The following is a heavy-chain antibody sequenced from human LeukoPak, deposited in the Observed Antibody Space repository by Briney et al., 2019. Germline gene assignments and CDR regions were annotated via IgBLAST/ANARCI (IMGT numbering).Heavy chain of an antibody. CDR2: IYHSGST. V-gene: IGHV4-30-2*01. Sequence: SETLSLTCAVSGGSISSGGYSWSWIRQPPGKGLEWIGYIYHSGSTYYNPSLKSRVTISVDTSKNQFSLKLSSVTAADTAVYYCARGAVAGYFDYWGQGTLVTVSS. D-gene: IGHD6-19*01. CDR3: ARGAVAGYFDY. CDR1: GGSISSGGYS. J-gene: IGHJ4*02.